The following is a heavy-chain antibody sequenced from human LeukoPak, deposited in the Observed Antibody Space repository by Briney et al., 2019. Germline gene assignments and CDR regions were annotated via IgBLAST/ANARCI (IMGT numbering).Heavy chain of an antibody. CDR1: GFTFSSYG. J-gene: IGHJ4*02. D-gene: IGHD4-23*01. CDR3: ARDRRGGGNPERGGDEKGFDY. Sequence: GGSLRLSCAASGFTFSSYGMRWVRQAPGKGLEWVALIWYDGSNKYYADSVKGRFTISRDTSKNTRYLQMNSLRAQDTAVSYGARDRRGGGNPERGGDEKGFDYWGQGTLVTVSS. V-gene: IGHV3-33*01. CDR2: IWYDGSNK.